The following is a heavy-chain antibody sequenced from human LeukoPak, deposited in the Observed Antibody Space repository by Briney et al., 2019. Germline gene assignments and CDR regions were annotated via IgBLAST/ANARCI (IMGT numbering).Heavy chain of an antibody. Sequence: GGSLRLSCAASGFTFSSYAMSWVRQAPGKGLEWVSAISGSGGSTYYADSVKGRFTISRDNSKNTLYLQMNSLRAEDTAVYYCAKDGYKQSITMIVVVIDYWGQGTLVTVSS. CDR2: ISGSGGST. D-gene: IGHD3-22*01. J-gene: IGHJ4*02. V-gene: IGHV3-23*01. CDR1: GFTFSSYA. CDR3: AKDGYKQSITMIVVVIDY.